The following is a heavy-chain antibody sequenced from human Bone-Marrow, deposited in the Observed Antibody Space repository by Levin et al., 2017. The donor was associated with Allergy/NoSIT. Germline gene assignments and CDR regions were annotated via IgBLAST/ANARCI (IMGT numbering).Heavy chain of an antibody. Sequence: KISCKASGGTFSSYAISWVRQAPGQGLEWMGGIIPIFGTANYAQKFQGRVTITADESTSTAYMELSSLRSEDTAVYYCARDREWLLFQFDYWGQGTLVTVSS. J-gene: IGHJ4*02. D-gene: IGHD3-3*01. V-gene: IGHV1-69*01. CDR3: ARDREWLLFQFDY. CDR1: GGTFSSYA. CDR2: IIPIFGTA.